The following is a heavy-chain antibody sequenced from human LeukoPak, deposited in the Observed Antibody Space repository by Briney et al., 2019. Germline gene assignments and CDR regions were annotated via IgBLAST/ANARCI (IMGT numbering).Heavy chain of an antibody. CDR2: INHSGST. J-gene: IGHJ6*03. D-gene: IGHD3-22*01. CDR3: ARVVVVITKGYYYYMDV. V-gene: IGHV4-34*01. CDR1: GGSFSGYY. Sequence: SETLSLTCAVYGGSFSGYYWSWIRQPPGKGLEWIGEINHSGSTNYNPSLKSRVTISVDTSKNQFSLKLSSVTAADTAVYYCARVVVVITKGYYYYMDVWGKGTTVTISS.